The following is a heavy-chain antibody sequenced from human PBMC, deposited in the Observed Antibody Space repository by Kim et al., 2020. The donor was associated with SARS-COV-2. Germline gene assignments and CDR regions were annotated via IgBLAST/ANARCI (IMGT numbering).Heavy chain of an antibody. CDR1: GFTFSSYS. CDR2: ISSSSSYI. V-gene: IGHV3-21*01. J-gene: IGHJ4*02. CDR3: ARGEQQRTQKNFDY. D-gene: IGHD6-13*01. Sequence: GGSLRLSCAASGFTFSSYSMNWVRQAPGKGLEWVSSISSSSSYIYYADSVKGRFTISRDNAKNSLYLQMNSLRAEDTAVYYCARGEQQRTQKNFDYWGQGTLVTVSS.